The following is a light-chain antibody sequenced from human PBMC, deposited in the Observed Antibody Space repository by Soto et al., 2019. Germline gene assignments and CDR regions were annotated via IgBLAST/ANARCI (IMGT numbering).Light chain of an antibody. J-gene: IGKJ1*01. Sequence: DIQMTQSPSPLSESVGDRVPITCRVSQSISSWLAWYQQKPGXXPKLLIYDDSSLGSGVRARFSGSESGTEFTLTISSLQPDDFATYYCQQHRTFGQGTKV. CDR3: QQHRT. CDR2: DDS. CDR1: QSISSW. V-gene: IGKV1-5*01.